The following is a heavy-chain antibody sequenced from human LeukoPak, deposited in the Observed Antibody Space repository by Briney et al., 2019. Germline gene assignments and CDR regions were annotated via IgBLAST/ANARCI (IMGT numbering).Heavy chain of an antibody. D-gene: IGHD5-24*01. V-gene: IGHV1-69*05. CDR3: ARGERGDGYNYDGVFDY. J-gene: IGHJ4*02. Sequence: SVKVSCKASGGTFSSYAISWVRQAPGQGLEWMGRIIPIFGTANYAQKFQGRVTITTGESTSTAYMELSSLRSEDTAVYYCARGERGDGYNYDGVFDYWGQGTLVTVSS. CDR1: GGTFSSYA. CDR2: IIPIFGTA.